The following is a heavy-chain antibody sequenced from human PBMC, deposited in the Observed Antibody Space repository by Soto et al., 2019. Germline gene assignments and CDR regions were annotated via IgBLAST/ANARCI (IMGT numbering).Heavy chain of an antibody. D-gene: IGHD3-3*01. J-gene: IGHJ3*02. CDR2: INPATGAA. CDR3: ARGGGVGVAGSAAFDM. CDR1: GYPVTAYY. Sequence: QLHLVQSGAVVKKPGASVTVSCSASGYPVTAYYMHWVRQAPGRGLEWMGGINPATGAAKYTQTLQGRGTQTRDTSAGTVLIELSGPTAEDPAVFFCARGGGVGVAGSAAFDMWGQGTLVTVSS. V-gene: IGHV1-2*02.